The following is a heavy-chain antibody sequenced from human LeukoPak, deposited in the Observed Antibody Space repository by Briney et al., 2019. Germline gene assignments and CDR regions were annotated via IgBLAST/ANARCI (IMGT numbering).Heavy chain of an antibody. Sequence: GGSLRLSCAASGFTFSDYYMSWIRQAPGKGLEWVSYISSSGSTIYYADSVKGRFTISRDNAKNSLYLQMNSLRAEDTAVYYCARDCYDSSGYCGPLDYWGQGTLVTVSS. V-gene: IGHV3-11*04. D-gene: IGHD3-22*01. CDR3: ARDCYDSSGYCGPLDY. CDR1: GFTFSDYY. J-gene: IGHJ4*02. CDR2: ISSSGSTI.